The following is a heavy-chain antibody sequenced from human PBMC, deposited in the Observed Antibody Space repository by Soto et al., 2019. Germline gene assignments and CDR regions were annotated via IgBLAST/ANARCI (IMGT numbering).Heavy chain of an antibody. D-gene: IGHD6-13*01. J-gene: IGHJ4*02. CDR2: IIPILGIA. CDR1: GGTFSSYT. Sequence: QVQLVQSGAEVKKPGSSVKVSCKASGGTFSSYTISWVRQAPGQGLEWMGRIIPILGIANYAQKFQGRVTITADKSTTTAYMELSSLRSEDTAVSNCARSSSWLKLDYWGQGTLVTVST. CDR3: ARSSSWLKLDY. V-gene: IGHV1-69*02.